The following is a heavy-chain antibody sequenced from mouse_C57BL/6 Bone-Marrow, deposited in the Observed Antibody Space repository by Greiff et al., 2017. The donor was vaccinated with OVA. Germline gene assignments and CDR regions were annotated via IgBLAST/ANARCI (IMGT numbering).Heavy chain of an antibody. J-gene: IGHJ2*01. V-gene: IGHV1-54*01. CDR2: INPGSGGT. CDR1: GYAFTNYL. Sequence: QVQLKESGAELVRPGTSVKVSCKASGYAFTNYLIEWVKQRPGQGLEWIGVINPGSGGTNYNEKFKGKATLTADKSSSTAYMQLSSLTSEDSAVYFCARSYSKGYDYWGEGATLTVSS. CDR3: ARSYSKGYDY. D-gene: IGHD2-5*01.